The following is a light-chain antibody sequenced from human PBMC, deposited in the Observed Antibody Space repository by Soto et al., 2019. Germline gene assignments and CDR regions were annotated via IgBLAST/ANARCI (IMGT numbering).Light chain of an antibody. CDR3: QQYDNVPFT. CDR2: DAS. J-gene: IGKJ3*01. CDR1: HDINKY. V-gene: IGKV1-33*01. Sequence: DIPMTQSPSSLSASVGDRVTITCQASHDINKYLNWYQQKPGKAPKLLIYDASNLETGVPSRFSGSGSGTDFTFTISSLQPEDLATYYCQQYDNVPFTFGPGTKVDIK.